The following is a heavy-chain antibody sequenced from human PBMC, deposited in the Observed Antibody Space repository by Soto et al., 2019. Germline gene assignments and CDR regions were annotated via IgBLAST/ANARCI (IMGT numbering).Heavy chain of an antibody. Sequence: SSVKVSGKASWGTFSNYSISLVRHAPGQGLELMGGIIPTFGTAQCAQKFQGRVTIAGEESTSTAYMERSRLRSEDTAGYYCARDLRYDILAGFVTTGPNDVFDIWGQGTMVTVSS. CDR1: WGTFSNYS. CDR2: IIPTFGTA. J-gene: IGHJ3*02. D-gene: IGHD3-9*01. V-gene: IGHV1-69*13. CDR3: ARDLRYDILAGFVTTGPNDVFDI.